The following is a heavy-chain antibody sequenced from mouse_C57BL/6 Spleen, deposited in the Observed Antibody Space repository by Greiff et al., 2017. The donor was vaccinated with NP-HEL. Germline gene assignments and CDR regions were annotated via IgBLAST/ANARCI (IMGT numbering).Heavy chain of an antibody. V-gene: IGHV1-39*01. J-gene: IGHJ4*01. D-gene: IGHD4-1*01. Sequence: VQLQQSGPELVKPGASVKISCKASGYSFTDYYMNWVKQSHGKSLEWIGVIYPNYGTTSYNQKFKGKATLTVDQSSSTAYMQLNSLTSEDAAAYYCARRRADWDMDDWGQGTTVTVSS. CDR2: IYPNYGTT. CDR1: GYSFTDYY. CDR3: ARRRADWDMDD.